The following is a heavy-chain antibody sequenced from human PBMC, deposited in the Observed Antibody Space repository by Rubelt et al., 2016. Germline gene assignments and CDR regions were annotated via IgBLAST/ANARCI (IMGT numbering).Heavy chain of an antibody. V-gene: IGHV4-34*01. Sequence: VQLVESGGGLVKPGGSLRLSCAASGFTFSDYYMSWIRQPPGKGLEWIGEINHSGSTNYNPSLKSRVTISVDTSKNQFSLKLSSVTAADTAVYYCARGELIVVAHDAFDIWGQGTMVTVSS. CDR1: GFTFSDYY. D-gene: IGHD3-22*01. J-gene: IGHJ3*02. CDR2: INHSGST. CDR3: ARGELIVVAHDAFDI.